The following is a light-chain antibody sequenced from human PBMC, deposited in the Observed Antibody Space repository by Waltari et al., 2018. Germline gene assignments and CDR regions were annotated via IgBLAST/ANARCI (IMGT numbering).Light chain of an antibody. CDR3: MQDTHWPPVYT. Sequence: DVVLTQSPLSLPVTLGQPASISCRSSQSLVYSDGNTYLNWYQQTPGQSPRRLIYKVSSRDSGVPDRFSGSGSSTDFILKISRVEAEDVGVYYCMQDTHWPPVYTFGQGTKLEIK. CDR1: QSLVYSDGNTY. CDR2: KVS. J-gene: IGKJ2*01. V-gene: IGKV2-30*01.